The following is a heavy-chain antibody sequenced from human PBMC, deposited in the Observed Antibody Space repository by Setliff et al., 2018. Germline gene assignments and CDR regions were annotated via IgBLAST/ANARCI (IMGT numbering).Heavy chain of an antibody. D-gene: IGHD2-15*01. Sequence: GGSLRLSCAVSGFTCSSDGMHWVRQAPGKGLEGGAVTRYDGSNKYYADSVKGRFTITRDNSKNTLHLQMNSLRAEDTAVYYCAKDQPHNCSGGRCYGPHDYWGQGTLVTVSS. CDR2: TRYDGSNK. J-gene: IGHJ4*02. V-gene: IGHV3-30*02. CDR3: AKDQPHNCSGGRCYGPHDY. CDR1: GFTCSSDG.